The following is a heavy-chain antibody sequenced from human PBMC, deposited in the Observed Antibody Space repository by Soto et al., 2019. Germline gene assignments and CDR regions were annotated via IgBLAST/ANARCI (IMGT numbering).Heavy chain of an antibody. V-gene: IGHV1-18*01. CDR3: ARVTCSGGSCYHGWFDP. CDR1: GYTFTSYG. CDR2: ISAYNGNT. D-gene: IGHD2-15*01. Sequence: QVQLVQSGAEVKKPGASVKVSCKASGYTFTSYGISWVRQAPGQGLEWMGWISAYNGNTNYAQKLQGRVTMTTDTSTSTAYMELRSLRSDDTAVYYCARVTCSGGSCYHGWFDPWGQGTLVTVSS. J-gene: IGHJ5*02.